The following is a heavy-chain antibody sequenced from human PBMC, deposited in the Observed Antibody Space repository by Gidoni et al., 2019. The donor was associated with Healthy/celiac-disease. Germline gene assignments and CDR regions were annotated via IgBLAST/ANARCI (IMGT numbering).Heavy chain of an antibody. CDR1: GFTFSSYW. CDR3: ASLYDSSGYPFDY. D-gene: IGHD3-22*01. Sequence: EVQLVESGGGLVQPGGSLRLSCAASGFTFSSYWMSWVRQAPGKGLEWVANIKQDGSEKYYVDSVKGRFTISRDNAKNSLYLQMNSLRAEDTAVYYCASLYDSSGYPFDYWGQGTLVTVSS. V-gene: IGHV3-7*01. CDR2: IKQDGSEK. J-gene: IGHJ4*02.